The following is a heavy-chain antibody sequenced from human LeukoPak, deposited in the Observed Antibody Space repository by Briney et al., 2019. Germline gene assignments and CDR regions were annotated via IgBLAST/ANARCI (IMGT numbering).Heavy chain of an antibody. V-gene: IGHV3-30*03. CDR1: GFTFSSYG. CDR3: ASYDILTGYHSPFDY. D-gene: IGHD3-9*01. J-gene: IGHJ4*02. Sequence: PGGSLRLSCAASGFTFSSYGMHWVRQAPGKGLEWGAVISYDGKNMYYADSVKGRFTISRDNSQNTLYLQMNSLRVEDTGVYYCASYDILTGYHSPFDYWGQGSLVTVSS. CDR2: ISYDGKNM.